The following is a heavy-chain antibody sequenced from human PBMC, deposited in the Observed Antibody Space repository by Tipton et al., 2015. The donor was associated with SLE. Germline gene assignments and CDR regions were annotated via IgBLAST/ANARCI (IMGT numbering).Heavy chain of an antibody. J-gene: IGHJ4*02. V-gene: IGHV4-61*02. CDR2: IYTSGST. CDR1: GGSISSGSYY. D-gene: IGHD5-12*01. Sequence: TLSLTCTVSGGSISSGSYYWSWIRQPAGKGLEWIGRIYTSGSTNYNPSLKSRVTISIDTSKHQFSLKLNSVTAADTAVYYCARRHYSGPFDSWGQGTLVTVSS. CDR3: ARRHYSGPFDS.